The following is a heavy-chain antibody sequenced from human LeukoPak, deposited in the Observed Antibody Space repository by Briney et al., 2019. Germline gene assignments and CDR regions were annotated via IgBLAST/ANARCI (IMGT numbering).Heavy chain of an antibody. Sequence: SETLSLTCTVSGGSISSGDYSWSWMRQPPGKGLEWNGYIYYSGSTYYNPSLKSRVTISVDTSKNQFSLKLSSVTAADTAVYYCARTLYCSSTSCYLRWFDPWGQGTLVTVSS. D-gene: IGHD2-2*01. CDR3: ARTLYCSSTSCYLRWFDP. CDR1: GGSISSGDYS. J-gene: IGHJ5*02. CDR2: IYYSGST. V-gene: IGHV4-30-4*01.